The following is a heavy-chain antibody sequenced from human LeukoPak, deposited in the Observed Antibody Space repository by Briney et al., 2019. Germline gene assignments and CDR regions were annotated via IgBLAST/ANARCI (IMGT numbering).Heavy chain of an antibody. Sequence: PSETLSLTCTVSGGSISSYYWSWIRQPPGKGLEWIGYIYTSGSTNYNPSLKSRVTISVDTSKNQFSLKLSSVTAADTAVYYCASSSWPFWSGYYGYYYYMDVWGKGTTVTVSS. CDR2: IYTSGST. V-gene: IGHV4-4*09. J-gene: IGHJ6*03. CDR3: ASSSWPFWSGYYGYYYYMDV. CDR1: GGSISSYY. D-gene: IGHD3-3*01.